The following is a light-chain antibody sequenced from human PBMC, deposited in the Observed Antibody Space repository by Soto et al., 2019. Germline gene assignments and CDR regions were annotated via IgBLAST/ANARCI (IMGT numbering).Light chain of an antibody. CDR1: SSDVNDYNY. Sequence: QSVLTQPASVSGSPGQSITISYIGTSSDVNDYNYVSWYQQSPGKAPKLVIYEVTHRPSGVSSRFSGSKSGITASLTISGLQAEDEAYYYCSTYTSRTTLGFGGGTKLTVL. J-gene: IGLJ2*01. CDR2: EVT. CDR3: STYTSRTTLG. V-gene: IGLV2-14*01.